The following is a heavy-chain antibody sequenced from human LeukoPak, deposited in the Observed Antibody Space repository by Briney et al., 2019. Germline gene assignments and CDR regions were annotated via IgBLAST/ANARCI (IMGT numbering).Heavy chain of an antibody. CDR2: ISSSSSTI. Sequence: GGSLRLSCAASGFTFSSYSMNWVRQAPGKGLEWVSYISSSSSTIYYADSVKGRFTISRDNAKNSLYLQMNSLRDEDTAVYYCATYYYDSSGYWMSGYFDYWDQGTLVTVSS. CDR1: GFTFSSYS. CDR3: ATYYYDSSGYWMSGYFDY. D-gene: IGHD3-22*01. J-gene: IGHJ4*02. V-gene: IGHV3-48*02.